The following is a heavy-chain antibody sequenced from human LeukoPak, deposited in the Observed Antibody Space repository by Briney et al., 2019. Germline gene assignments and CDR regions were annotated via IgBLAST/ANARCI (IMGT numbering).Heavy chain of an antibody. CDR1: GYTFTGYY. V-gene: IGHV1-2*06. CDR3: ARGSRVSSWYWMVY. Sequence: ASVTVSCTASGYTFTGYYMHWVRQAPGQGLEWMGRINPNSGGTNYAQKFQGRVTMTRDTSISTAYMELSRLRSDDTAVYYCARGSRVSSWYWMVYWGQGTLVTVSS. D-gene: IGHD6-13*01. J-gene: IGHJ4*02. CDR2: INPNSGGT.